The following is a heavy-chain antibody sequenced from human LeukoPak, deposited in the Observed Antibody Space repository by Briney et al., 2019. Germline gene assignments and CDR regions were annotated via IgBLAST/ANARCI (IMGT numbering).Heavy chain of an antibody. CDR3: ARDFIGSWSSLPGMDV. CDR2: IYYSGST. V-gene: IGHV4-31*03. J-gene: IGHJ6*02. CDR1: GGSISSGGYY. Sequence: SETLSLTCTVSGGSISSGGYYWSWIRQHPGKGLEWIGYIYYSGSTYYNPSLKSRVTISVDTSKNQFSLKLSSVTAADTAVHYCARDFIGSWSSLPGMDVWGQGTTVTVSS. D-gene: IGHD6-13*01.